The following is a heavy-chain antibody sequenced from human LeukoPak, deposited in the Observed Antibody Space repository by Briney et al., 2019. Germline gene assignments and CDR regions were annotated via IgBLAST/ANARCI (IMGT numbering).Heavy chain of an antibody. D-gene: IGHD3-3*01. CDR2: IYYSGST. Sequence: SETLSLTCTVSGGSISSYYWSWIRQPPGKGLEWIGYIYYSGSTNYNPSLKSRVTISVDTPKNQFSLKLSSVTAADTDVYYCARVASYDFWSGYYHFDYWGQGTLVTVSS. J-gene: IGHJ4*02. V-gene: IGHV4-59*01. CDR3: ARVASYDFWSGYYHFDY. CDR1: GGSISSYY.